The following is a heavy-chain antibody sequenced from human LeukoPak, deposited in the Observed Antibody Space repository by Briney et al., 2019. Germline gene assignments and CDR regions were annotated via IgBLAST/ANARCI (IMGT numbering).Heavy chain of an antibody. Sequence: GGSLRLSCAASGFTFSSYWMSWVRQAPGKGLEWVANIKGDGSEKNYVASVKGRFTISRDNAENSLHPQMYSLRAEDTAVYYCLRDYGGSWGQGTLVAVS. J-gene: IGHJ4*02. CDR3: LRDYGGS. D-gene: IGHD4-23*01. V-gene: IGHV3-7*04. CDR1: GFTFSSYW. CDR2: IKGDGSEK.